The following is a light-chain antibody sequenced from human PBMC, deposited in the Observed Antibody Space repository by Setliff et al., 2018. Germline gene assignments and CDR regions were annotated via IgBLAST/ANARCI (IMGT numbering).Light chain of an antibody. CDR2: LGS. V-gene: IGKV2-28*01. CDR3: MQALQTQFT. CDR1: QSLLHSNGYTY. J-gene: IGKJ3*01. Sequence: EIVMTQSPLSLPATPGEPASISCRSSQSLLHSNGYTYLDWYLQKPGQSPQLLIYLGSNRASGVPDRFSGSGSGTDFTLKISRVEAEDVGVYYCMQALQTQFTFGPGTKVDIK.